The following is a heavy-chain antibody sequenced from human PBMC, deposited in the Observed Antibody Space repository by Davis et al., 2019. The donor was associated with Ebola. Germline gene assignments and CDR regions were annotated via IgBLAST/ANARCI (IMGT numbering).Heavy chain of an antibody. Sequence: PSETLSLTCTVSGGSISSYYWSWIRQPPGKGLEWIGYIYYSGSTNYNPSLKSRVTISVDTSKNQFSLKLSSVTAADTAVYYCARDRNWGFYADYWYFDLWGRGTLVTVSS. V-gene: IGHV4-59*01. J-gene: IGHJ2*01. CDR2: IYYSGST. CDR1: GGSISSYY. CDR3: ARDRNWGFYADYWYFDL. D-gene: IGHD7-27*01.